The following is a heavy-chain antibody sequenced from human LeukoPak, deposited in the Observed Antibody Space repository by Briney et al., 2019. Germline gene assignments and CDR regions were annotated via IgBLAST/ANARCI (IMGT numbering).Heavy chain of an antibody. D-gene: IGHD3-10*01. Sequence: GEFLKISCKGSGYSFTSYWIGWVRQMPGKGLEWMGIIYPGDSDTRYSPSFQGQVTISADKSISTAYLQWSSLKASDTAMYYCARLTMVRGVIKHFDYWGQGTLVTVSS. J-gene: IGHJ4*02. CDR2: IYPGDSDT. V-gene: IGHV5-51*01. CDR1: GYSFTSYW. CDR3: ARLTMVRGVIKHFDY.